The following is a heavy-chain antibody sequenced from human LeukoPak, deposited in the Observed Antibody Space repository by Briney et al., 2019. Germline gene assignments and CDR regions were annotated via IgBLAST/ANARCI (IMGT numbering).Heavy chain of an antibody. CDR3: ATLKGWYGKGCFDY. CDR2: IYPDGKA. D-gene: IGHD6-19*01. V-gene: IGHV3-53*01. CDR1: GVTVSTIY. Sequence: GGSLRLSCAASGVTVSTIYMGWVRQAPGKGLDWVSVIYPDGKAYYAESVKGRFTISRDSSDNTLFLQMNSLRAEDTAVYHCATLKGWYGKGCFDYWGQGTLVTVSS. J-gene: IGHJ4*02.